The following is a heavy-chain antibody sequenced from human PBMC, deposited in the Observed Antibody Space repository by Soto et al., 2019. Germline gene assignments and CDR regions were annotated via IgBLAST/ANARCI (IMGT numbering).Heavy chain of an antibody. Sequence: QVQLQESGPGLVEPSGTLSLTCAVSGVSISSRNWWSWVRQSPGKGLEWIGEIYHSGMTTYNPSLKSRVIKSVDKARNQFFLKLSSVTAADTALYYCAHYGENDERCFDTWGQGLLVTVSS. CDR1: GVSISSRNW. CDR3: AHYGENDERCFDT. D-gene: IGHD4-17*01. J-gene: IGHJ4*02. V-gene: IGHV4-4*02. CDR2: IYHSGMT.